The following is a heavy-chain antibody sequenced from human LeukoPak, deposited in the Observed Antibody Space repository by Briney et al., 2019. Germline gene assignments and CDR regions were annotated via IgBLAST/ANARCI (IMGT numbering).Heavy chain of an antibody. CDR1: GFTVSSNY. D-gene: IGHD3-3*01. CDR3: ARVDGGFGVAKGYYYYMDV. Sequence: GGSLRLSCAAPGFTVSSNYMSWVRQAPGKGLGWGSVIYSGGSTYYADSVKGRFTISRDNSKNTLYLQMSSLRAEDTAVYYCARVDGGFGVAKGYYYYMDVWGKGTTVTVSS. J-gene: IGHJ6*03. CDR2: IYSGGST. V-gene: IGHV3-66*02.